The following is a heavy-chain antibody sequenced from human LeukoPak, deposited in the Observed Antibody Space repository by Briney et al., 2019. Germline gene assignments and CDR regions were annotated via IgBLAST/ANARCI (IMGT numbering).Heavy chain of an antibody. Sequence: VKPSETLSLTCTVSGGSISSYYWSWIRQPPGKGLEWIGYIYYSGSTNYNPSLKSRVTISVDTSKNQFSLKLSSVTAADTAVYYCARGPWFDPWGQGTLVTVSS. CDR3: ARGPWFDP. V-gene: IGHV4-59*01. J-gene: IGHJ5*02. CDR2: IYYSGST. CDR1: GGSISSYY.